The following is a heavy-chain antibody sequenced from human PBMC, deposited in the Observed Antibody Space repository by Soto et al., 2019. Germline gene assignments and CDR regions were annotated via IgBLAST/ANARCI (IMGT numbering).Heavy chain of an antibody. V-gene: IGHV3-23*01. Sequence: GSLRLSCAASGFTFGSYAMSWVRQAPGKGLEWVSAISGSGGSTYYADSVKGRFTISRDNSKNTLYLQMNSLRAEDTAVYYCAKGLRFLEWLWSLRLGGMDVQGQVTKVTVSS. CDR2: ISGSGGST. CDR1: GFTFGSYA. CDR3: AKGLRFLEWLWSLRLGGMDV. J-gene: IGHJ6*02. D-gene: IGHD3-3*01.